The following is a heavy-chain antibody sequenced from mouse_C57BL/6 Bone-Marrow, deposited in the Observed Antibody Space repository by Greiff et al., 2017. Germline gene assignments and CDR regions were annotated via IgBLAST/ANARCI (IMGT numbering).Heavy chain of an antibody. J-gene: IGHJ3*01. V-gene: IGHV1-15*01. CDR2: IDPATGGT. CDR3: TPYYGSSWAWFAY. CDR1: GYTFTDYE. D-gene: IGHD1-1*01. Sequence: QVQLQQSGAELVRPGASVTLSCKASGYTFTDYEMHWVKQTPVHGLEWIGAIDPATGGTAYNQKFKGKAILTADKSSSTAYMELRSLTSEDSAVYYCTPYYGSSWAWFAYWGQGTLVTVSA.